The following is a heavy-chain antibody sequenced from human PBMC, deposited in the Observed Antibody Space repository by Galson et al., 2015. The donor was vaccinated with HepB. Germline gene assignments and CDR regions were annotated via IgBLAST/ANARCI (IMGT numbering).Heavy chain of an antibody. CDR1: GFTFSSYG. V-gene: IGHV3-30*18. CDR2: ISYDGSNK. J-gene: IGHJ6*04. Sequence: SLRLSCAASGFTFSSYGMHWVHQAPGKGLEWVAVISYDGSNKYYTDSVKGRFTISRDNSKNTLYLQMNSLRAEDTAVYYCAKDRHYCSSTSCYIVAWYGSMDVWGKGTTVTVSS. D-gene: IGHD2-2*02. CDR3: AKDRHYCSSTSCYIVAWYGSMDV.